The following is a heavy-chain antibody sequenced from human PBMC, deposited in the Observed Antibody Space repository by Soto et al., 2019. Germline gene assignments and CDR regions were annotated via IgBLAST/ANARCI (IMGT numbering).Heavy chain of an antibody. V-gene: IGHV3-48*02. CDR2: ISSHSSTL. CDR3: VRDGSGNLYLNWFDH. CDR1: GFTFSSYS. Sequence: XGSLRLSCVAAGFTFSSYSMNWVRQAPGKGLEWISYISSHSSTLYYADSVKGRFTISRDNAENSLYLQMNSLRDEDTAVYYCVRDGSGNLYLNWFDHWGQGTLVTVSS. D-gene: IGHD6-19*01. J-gene: IGHJ5*02.